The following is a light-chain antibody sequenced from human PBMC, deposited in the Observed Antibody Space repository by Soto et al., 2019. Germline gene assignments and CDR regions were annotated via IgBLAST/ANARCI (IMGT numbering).Light chain of an antibody. CDR1: SSNIGAGYD. CDR2: DNT. Sequence: QSVLTQPPSVSGAPGQRVTISCAGSSSNIGAGYDVHWYQQLPGTAPKLLIYDNTNRPSGIPDRISGSRSGNSASLAITGLQAEDEADYYGQSYDRSLRGPVIFGGGTKLTVL. CDR3: QSYDRSLRGPVI. V-gene: IGLV1-40*01. J-gene: IGLJ2*01.